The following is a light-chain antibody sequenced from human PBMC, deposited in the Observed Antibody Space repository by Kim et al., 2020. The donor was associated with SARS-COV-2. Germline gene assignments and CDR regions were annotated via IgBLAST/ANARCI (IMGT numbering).Light chain of an antibody. Sequence: PGEETTSPCRPRRSIITNYVGTHHKPGRSPRLLLFGASCRATGIPHRFSGSGSGTNFTPTITGLEPEDFAVIYCSQYAGGPWTLGQGTKVDIK. J-gene: IGKJ1*01. CDR1: RSIITNY. CDR2: GAS. V-gene: IGKV3-20*01. CDR3: SQYAGGPWT.